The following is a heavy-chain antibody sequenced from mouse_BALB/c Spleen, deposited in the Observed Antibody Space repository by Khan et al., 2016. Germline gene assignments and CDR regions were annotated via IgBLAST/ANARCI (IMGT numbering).Heavy chain of an antibody. CDR2: INYSGIT. V-gene: IGHV3-2*02. CDR1: GYSITSDYA. D-gene: IGHD2-3*01. CDR3: AAYDGYYSAWFAY. Sequence: EVQLQESGPGLVKPSQSLSLTCTVTGYSITSDYAWNWIRQFPGNKLEWMGYINYSGITTYNPSLKSRISVTRDTSKNQFFLQSNSVTAEDTATYYCAAYDGYYSAWFAYWGQGTLVTVSA. J-gene: IGHJ3*01.